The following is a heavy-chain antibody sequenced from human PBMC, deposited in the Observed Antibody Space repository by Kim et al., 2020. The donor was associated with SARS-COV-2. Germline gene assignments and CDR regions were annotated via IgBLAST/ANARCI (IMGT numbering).Heavy chain of an antibody. CDR2: IDCGNGNT. CDR3: LGGYYFDY. J-gene: IGHJ4*02. Sequence: ASVKVSCKTSGHTFTRDSIHWVRQAPGQGLEWMGGIDCGNGNTIYSQKFQGRVTFTTDTSASTAYMELSSLRSKDSAVYYCLGGYYFDYWGQGTLVTVSS. CDR1: GHTFTRDS. D-gene: IGHD2-15*01. V-gene: IGHV1-3*01.